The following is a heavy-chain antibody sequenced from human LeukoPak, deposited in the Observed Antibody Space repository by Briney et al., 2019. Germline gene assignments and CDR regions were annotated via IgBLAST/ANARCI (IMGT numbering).Heavy chain of an antibody. CDR3: ARSTYYYDSYLDY. J-gene: IGHJ4*02. Sequence: GESLKISCKGSGYSFTSYWIGWVRQMPGKGLEWMGIIYPGDSGTRYSPSFQGQVTISADKSISTAYLQWSSLKASDTAMYYCARSTYYYDSYLDYWGQGTLVTVSS. CDR1: GYSFTSYW. D-gene: IGHD3-22*01. CDR2: IYPGDSGT. V-gene: IGHV5-51*01.